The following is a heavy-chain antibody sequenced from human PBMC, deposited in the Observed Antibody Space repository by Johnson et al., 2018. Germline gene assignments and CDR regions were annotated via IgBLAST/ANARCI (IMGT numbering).Heavy chain of an antibody. CDR3: AKEAVNWNLPRGGLDI. D-gene: IGHD1-7*01. CDR2: IKNDGSKI. Sequence: VQLQESGVGLVQXGGSXKVXCAASGFTFGGYWMGWVRHAPGKGLEWVATIKNDGSKIYYVDSVKGRLTISRDNAKNSVSLQLDSLRVEDTAIYYCAKEAVNWNLPRGGLDIWGQGTMVTVSS. CDR1: GFTFGGYW. J-gene: IGHJ3*02. V-gene: IGHV3-7*04.